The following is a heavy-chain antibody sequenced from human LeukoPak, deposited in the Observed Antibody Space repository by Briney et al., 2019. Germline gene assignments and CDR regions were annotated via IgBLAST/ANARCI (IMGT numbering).Heavy chain of an antibody. CDR2: INPSGGST. D-gene: IGHD6-13*01. J-gene: IGHJ5*02. V-gene: IGHV1-46*01. CDR3: ARVRRIAAAGRVDWFDP. Sequence: ASVKVSCKASGYTFTSYYMHWVRQAPGQGLEWMGIINPSGGSTSYAQKFQGRVTMTRDTSTSTVYMELSSLRSEDTAVYYCARVRRIAAAGRVDWFDPWGQGTLVTVSS. CDR1: GYTFTSYY.